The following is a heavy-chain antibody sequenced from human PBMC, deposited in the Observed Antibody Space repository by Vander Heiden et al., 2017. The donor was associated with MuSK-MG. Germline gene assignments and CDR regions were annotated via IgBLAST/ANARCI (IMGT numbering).Heavy chain of an antibody. CDR1: GLTFGSYG. CDR3: VKRPKTAADGPFDY. V-gene: IGHV3-23*01. D-gene: IGHD2-21*02. Sequence: EVQLLESGGGLAQFGGSLRLSCAVSGLTFGSYGMSWVRQAPGKGLEWVLSISGSGGMTFDTESVKGRFTVSRDNSKNTLFLQMNSLRADDTALYYCVKRPKTAADGPFDYWGQGTLVTVSS. CDR2: ISGSGGMT. J-gene: IGHJ4*02.